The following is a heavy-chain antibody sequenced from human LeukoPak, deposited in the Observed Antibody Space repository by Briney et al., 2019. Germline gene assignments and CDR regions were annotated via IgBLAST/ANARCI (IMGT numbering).Heavy chain of an antibody. CDR1: GGSISGYY. CDR3: AKTMDRTHFDY. J-gene: IGHJ4*02. CDR2: IYYSGST. D-gene: IGHD1-7*01. Sequence: PSETLSLTCTVSGGSISGYYWSWIQQPPGKGLEWIGNIYYSGSTNYNPSLKSRVTISIDTSKNQFSLKLSSVTAADTAVYYCAKTMDRTHFDYWGQGTLVTASS. V-gene: IGHV4-59*01.